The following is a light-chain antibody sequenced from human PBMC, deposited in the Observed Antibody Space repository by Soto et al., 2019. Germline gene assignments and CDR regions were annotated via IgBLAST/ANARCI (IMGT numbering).Light chain of an antibody. Sequence: EIVMTQSPATLSVSPGQRATLSCRASQSVSSNLAWFQQKPGQAPGLLIYGASTRATGIPARFSGSGSGTEFTLTNSSLQSEDFTVYYCQQYNNWPYTVGQGTKLEIK. CDR2: GAS. V-gene: IGKV3-15*01. CDR1: QSVSSN. J-gene: IGKJ2*01. CDR3: QQYNNWPYT.